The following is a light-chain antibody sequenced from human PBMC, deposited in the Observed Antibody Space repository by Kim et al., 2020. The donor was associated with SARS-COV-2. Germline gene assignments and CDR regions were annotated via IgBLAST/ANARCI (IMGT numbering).Light chain of an antibody. J-gene: IGKJ5*01. CDR3: QQRGNWPT. CDR1: QSVKTY. V-gene: IGKV3-11*01. CDR2: DAS. Sequence: SLSTGESATLSCRARQSVKTYLAGYQHKPGQSPRLLSHDASNRATGVPPRFSGGGSGTDFTLTISSLEPEDFAVYYCQQRGNWPTFGQGTRLEIK.